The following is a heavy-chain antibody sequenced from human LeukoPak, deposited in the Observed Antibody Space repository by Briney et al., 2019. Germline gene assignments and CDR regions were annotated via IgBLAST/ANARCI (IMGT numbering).Heavy chain of an antibody. CDR3: ARPRRGDCSSTSCLDAFDI. J-gene: IGHJ3*02. CDR2: IYYSGST. CDR1: GGSISSYY. V-gene: IGHV4-59*01. D-gene: IGHD2-2*01. Sequence: PSETLSLTCTVSGGSISSYYWSWIRQPPGKGLEWIGYIYYSGSTNYNPSLKSRVTISVDTSKNQFSLKLSSVTAADTAVYYCARPRRGDCSSTSCLDAFDIWGQGTMVTVSS.